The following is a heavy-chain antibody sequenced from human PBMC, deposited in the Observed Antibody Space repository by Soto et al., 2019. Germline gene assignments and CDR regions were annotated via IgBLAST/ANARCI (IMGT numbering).Heavy chain of an antibody. V-gene: IGHV4-39*01. CDR1: GYSVSSSDYY. D-gene: IGHD2-15*01. J-gene: IGHJ6*02. Sequence: SETLSLTCSVSGYSVSSSDYYWAWIRQPPGKGLEWIGSMLYSGLTYYNPSLKSRVTLSVDTSKNQFSVGLNSVTASDTAVYYCAPLSVSLSGPYGIHVWGQGTTVTVSS. CDR3: APLSVSLSGPYGIHV. CDR2: MLYSGLT.